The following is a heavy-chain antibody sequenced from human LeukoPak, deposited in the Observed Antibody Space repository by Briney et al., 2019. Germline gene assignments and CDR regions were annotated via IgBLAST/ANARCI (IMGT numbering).Heavy chain of an antibody. D-gene: IGHD6-19*01. CDR1: GYTFTSYY. CDR2: INPSGGST. Sequence: ASVKVSCKASGYTFTSYYMHWVRQAPGQGLEWMGIINPSGGSTSYAQKFQGRVTMTRDTSTSTVYMELSSLRSEDTAVYYCARLRPTHNPEVQWLAPFDYWGQGTLVTVSS. J-gene: IGHJ4*02. V-gene: IGHV1-46*01. CDR3: ARLRPTHNPEVQWLAPFDY.